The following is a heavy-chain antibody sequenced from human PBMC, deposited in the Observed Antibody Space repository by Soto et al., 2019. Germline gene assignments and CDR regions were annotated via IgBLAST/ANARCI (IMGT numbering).Heavy chain of an antibody. J-gene: IGHJ4*02. CDR3: AKDDRIYYDILTGYYPQH. CDR2: ISGSGGST. D-gene: IGHD3-9*01. V-gene: IGHV3-23*01. Sequence: KGLEWVSAISGSGGSTYYADSVKGRFTISRDNSKNTLYLQMNSLRAEDTAVYYCAKDDRIYYDILTGYYPQHWGQGTLVTVSS.